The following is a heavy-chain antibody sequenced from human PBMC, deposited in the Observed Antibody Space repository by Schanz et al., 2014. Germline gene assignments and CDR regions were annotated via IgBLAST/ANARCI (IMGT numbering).Heavy chain of an antibody. D-gene: IGHD5-12*01. CDR3: ARDGGRDGYNLAFDV. CDR1: GFTVNTNY. Sequence: EVQLVESGGGLIQPGGSLRLSCAVSGFTVNTNYMSWVRQAPGKGREWISSMYINSGSTQYADSVKGRFIISRDSSKNTLFLQMNSLRAEDTAVYFCARDGGRDGYNLAFDVWGQGTLVTVSS. CDR2: MYINSGST. V-gene: IGHV3-53*01. J-gene: IGHJ3*01.